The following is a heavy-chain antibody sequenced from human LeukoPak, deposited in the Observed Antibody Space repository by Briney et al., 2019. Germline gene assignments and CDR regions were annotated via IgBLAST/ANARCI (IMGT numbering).Heavy chain of an antibody. CDR2: LNPYSGAT. Sequence: ASVKVSCKASGYTFTDYFIHWVRQAPGQGLEWMGWLNPYSGATNFALSFRGRVTMTRDTSVNTAYMELSRLRSDDTAVYYCARDFREYYYDSSGYSKYSYYYMDVWGKGTTVIISS. D-gene: IGHD3-22*01. CDR3: ARDFREYYYDSSGYSKYSYYYMDV. J-gene: IGHJ6*03. V-gene: IGHV1-2*02. CDR1: GYTFTDYF.